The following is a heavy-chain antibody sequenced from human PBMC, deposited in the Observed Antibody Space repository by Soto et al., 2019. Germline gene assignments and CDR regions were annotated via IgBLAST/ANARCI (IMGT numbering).Heavy chain of an antibody. CDR2: IYSGGST. CDR3: ARDPDHYGDYEGSY. CDR1: GFNVSSNY. D-gene: IGHD4-17*01. J-gene: IGHJ4*02. Sequence: GGSLRLSCAASGFNVSSNYMSWVRQAPGKGLEWVSVIYSGGSTYYADSVKGRFTISRHNSKNTLYLQMNSLRAEDTAVYYCARDPDHYGDYEGSYWGQGTLVTVS. V-gene: IGHV3-53*04.